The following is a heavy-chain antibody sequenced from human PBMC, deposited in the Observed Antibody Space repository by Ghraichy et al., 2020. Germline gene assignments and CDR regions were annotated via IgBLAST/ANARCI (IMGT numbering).Heavy chain of an antibody. CDR1: GFTFSSYG. J-gene: IGHJ4*01. CDR3: AKGPYCSGGSCNSAELD. Sequence: SCAASGFTFSSYGMYWVRQPPGKGLEWVADILYDGSNKYYANSVKGRFTISRDNSKNTLYLQMNSLRAEDTAVYYCAKGPYCSGGSCNSAELDWGHGTLVTFFS. CDR2: ILYDGSNK. D-gene: IGHD2-15*01. V-gene: IGHV3-30*18.